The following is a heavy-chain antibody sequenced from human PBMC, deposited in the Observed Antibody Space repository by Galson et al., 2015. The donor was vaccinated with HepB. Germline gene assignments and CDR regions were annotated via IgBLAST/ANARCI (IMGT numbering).Heavy chain of an antibody. CDR1: GYTFTGYY. V-gene: IGHV1-2*02. CDR2: INPNSGGT. J-gene: IGHJ4*02. CDR3: ARRLSSSWYDPRGLWFDY. Sequence: SVKVSCKASGYTFTGYYMHWVRQAPGQGLEWMGWINPNSGGTNYAQKFQGRVTMTRDTSISTAYMELSRLRSDDTAVYYCARRLSSSWYDPRGLWFDYWGQGTLVTVSS. D-gene: IGHD6-13*01.